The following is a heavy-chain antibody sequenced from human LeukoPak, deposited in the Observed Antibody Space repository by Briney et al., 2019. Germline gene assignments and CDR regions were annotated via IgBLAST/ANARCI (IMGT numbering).Heavy chain of an antibody. Sequence: GGPLRLSCAGSGFTFSNYSFNWVRQAPGKGLEWVSSISKGSGYIYQTDSVKGRFTISRDNAKNSLFLEMNSLRVEDTAVYYCVRDMGRESIFDYWGQGTLVTVSS. J-gene: IGHJ4*02. CDR1: GFTFSNYS. CDR2: ISKGSGYI. D-gene: IGHD3-10*01. V-gene: IGHV3-21*01. CDR3: VRDMGRESIFDY.